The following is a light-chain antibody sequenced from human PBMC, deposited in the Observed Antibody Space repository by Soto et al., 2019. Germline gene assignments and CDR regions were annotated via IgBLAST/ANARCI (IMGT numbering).Light chain of an antibody. V-gene: IGKV1-12*01. CDR2: GAS. J-gene: IGKJ5*01. CDR3: QQANSFPIT. CDR1: QGISTW. Sequence: IRMTQSPSSFSASTGDRVTITCRASQGISTWLAWYQQKAGKAPNLLIYGASNLHSGVPSRFSGSGSGTNFTLTISSLQPEDFATYYCQQANSFPITFGQGTRLEIK.